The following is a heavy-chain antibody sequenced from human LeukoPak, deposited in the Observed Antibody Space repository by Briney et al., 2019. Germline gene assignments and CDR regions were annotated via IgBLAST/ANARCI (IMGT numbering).Heavy chain of an antibody. V-gene: IGHV1-69*13. J-gene: IGHJ4*02. CDR3: ARGSIVLMVYAPFDY. Sequence: VASVTVFCKASGGTFSSYAISWVRQAPGQGLEWMGGIIPIFGTANYAQKFQGRVTITADESTSTAYMELSSLRSEDTAVYYCARGSIVLMVYAPFDYWGQGTLVTVSS. CDR2: IIPIFGTA. D-gene: IGHD2-8*01. CDR1: GGTFSSYA.